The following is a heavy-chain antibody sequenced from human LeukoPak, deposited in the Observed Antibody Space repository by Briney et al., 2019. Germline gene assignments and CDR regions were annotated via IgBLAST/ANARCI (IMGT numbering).Heavy chain of an antibody. V-gene: IGHV4-59*12. CDR3: ARTLHYYYYMDV. D-gene: IGHD3-16*01. CDR1: GDSINSNY. J-gene: IGHJ6*03. Sequence: SETLSLTCSVSGDSINSNYWSWMRQPPGKGLEWIGYIYYGGSTNYNPSLKSRVTISVDTSKNQFSLKLSSVTAADTAVYYCARTLHYYYYMDVWGKGTTVTVSS. CDR2: IYYGGST.